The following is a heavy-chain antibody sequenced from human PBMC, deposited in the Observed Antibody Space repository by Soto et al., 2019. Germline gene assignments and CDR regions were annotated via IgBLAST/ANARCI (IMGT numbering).Heavy chain of an antibody. Sequence: PGESLKISCAASGFTFSSYGVHWVRQAPGKGLEWVAVIWYDGSNKYYADSVKGRFTISRDNSKNTLYLQMNSLRAEDTAVYYCAKEVLVRGVIFPLCWFDPWGQGTLVTVSS. V-gene: IGHV3-33*06. J-gene: IGHJ5*02. CDR1: GFTFSSYG. CDR2: IWYDGSNK. D-gene: IGHD3-10*01. CDR3: AKEVLVRGVIFPLCWFDP.